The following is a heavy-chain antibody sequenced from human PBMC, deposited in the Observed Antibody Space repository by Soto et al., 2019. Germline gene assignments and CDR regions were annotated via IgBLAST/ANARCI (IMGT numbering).Heavy chain of an antibody. D-gene: IGHD3-9*01. J-gene: IGHJ4*02. CDR1: GFTFTSYW. Sequence: EVRLVESGGGLVQPGGSPRLSCAASGFTFTSYWMSWVRQAPGKGLEWVASIKQNGGEAYYVDSVTGRFTISRDNAKNSLYLEMNSLRAEDRAVYYCATSSDTGYIFDFWGQGTLVTVSS. V-gene: IGHV3-7*01. CDR3: ATSSDTGYIFDF. CDR2: IKQNGGEA.